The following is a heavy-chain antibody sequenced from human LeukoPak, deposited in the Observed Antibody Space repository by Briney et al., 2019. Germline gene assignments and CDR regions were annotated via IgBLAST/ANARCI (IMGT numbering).Heavy chain of an antibody. CDR2: IRSDGSNE. D-gene: IGHD2-21*02. J-gene: IGHJ4*02. V-gene: IGHV3-30*02. CDR3: VKDRGDLPPYFDN. Sequence: HPGGSLRLSCAGFSFNVYAMHWVRQAQGKGLEWVAFIRSDGSNEKYADSVKGRFTISKDKSKNTLYLQMNSLRAEDTAVYYCVKDRGDLPPYFDNWGQGTLVTVSS. CDR1: GFSFNVYA.